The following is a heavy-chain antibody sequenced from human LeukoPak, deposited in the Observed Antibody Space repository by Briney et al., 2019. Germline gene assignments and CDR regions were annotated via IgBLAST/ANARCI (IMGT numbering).Heavy chain of an antibody. CDR1: GFTFSSYS. Sequence: GGSLRLSCAASGFTFSSYSMNWVRQAPGKGLEWVSSISNSSSYIYYADSVKGRFTISRDNAKNSLYLQMNSLRAEDTAVYYCASVPELRYFDWLYYGMDVWGQGTTVTVSS. D-gene: IGHD3-9*01. CDR3: ASVPELRYFDWLYYGMDV. J-gene: IGHJ6*02. V-gene: IGHV3-21*01. CDR2: ISNSSSYI.